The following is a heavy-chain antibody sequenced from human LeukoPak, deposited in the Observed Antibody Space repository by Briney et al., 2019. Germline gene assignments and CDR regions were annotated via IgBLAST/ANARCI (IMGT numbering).Heavy chain of an antibody. J-gene: IGHJ3*02. CDR1: GFTFSQYC. Sequence: GGSLRLSCAASGFTFSQYCMTWVRQAPGKGLEWVAEIIQDGSGKYYGDSVKGRFTISRDNAKNSLYLQMNSLRAEDTAVYYCARVRVRGVTNDAFDIWGQGTMVTVSS. CDR3: ARVRVRGVTNDAFDI. D-gene: IGHD3-10*01. CDR2: IIQDGSGK. V-gene: IGHV3-7*01.